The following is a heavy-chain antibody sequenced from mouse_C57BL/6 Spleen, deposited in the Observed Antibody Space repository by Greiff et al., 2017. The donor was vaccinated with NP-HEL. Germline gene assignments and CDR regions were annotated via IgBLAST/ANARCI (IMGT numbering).Heavy chain of an antibody. Sequence: VQLQQPGAELVMPGASVKLSCKASGYTFTSYWMHWVKQRPGQGLEWIGEIDPSDSYTNYNQKFKGKSTLTVDKSSSTAYMQLSSLTSEDSAVYYCARTAQAGYYAMDYWGQGTSVTVSS. D-gene: IGHD3-2*02. V-gene: IGHV1-69*01. CDR1: GYTFTSYW. CDR2: IDPSDSYT. J-gene: IGHJ4*01. CDR3: ARTAQAGYYAMDY.